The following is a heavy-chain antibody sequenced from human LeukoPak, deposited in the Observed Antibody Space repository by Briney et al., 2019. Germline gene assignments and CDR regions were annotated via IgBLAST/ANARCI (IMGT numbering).Heavy chain of an antibody. CDR3: ARDRGWFDP. Sequence: ASVKVSCKASGYTFTSYGISWVRQAPGQGLKWMGWISAYNGNTNYAQKLQGRVTMTTDTSTSTVYMELSSLRSEDTAVYYCARDRGWFDPWGQGTLATVSS. J-gene: IGHJ5*02. V-gene: IGHV1-18*04. CDR2: ISAYNGNT. CDR1: GYTFTSYG.